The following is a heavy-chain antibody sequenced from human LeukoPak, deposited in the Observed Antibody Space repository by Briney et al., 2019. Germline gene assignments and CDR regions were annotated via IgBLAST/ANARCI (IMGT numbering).Heavy chain of an antibody. J-gene: IGHJ4*02. CDR1: GFAFRSYS. CDR2: ISSSGRTR. Sequence: AGGSLRLSCVASGFAFRSYSMNWVRQAPGKGLEWVSYISSSGRTRYYADSVKGRFTISRDNAKNSLYLQMNSLRAEDTAVYYCASWPGGWYGEDSWGQGTLVTVSS. D-gene: IGHD6-19*01. V-gene: IGHV3-48*04. CDR3: ASWPGGWYGEDS.